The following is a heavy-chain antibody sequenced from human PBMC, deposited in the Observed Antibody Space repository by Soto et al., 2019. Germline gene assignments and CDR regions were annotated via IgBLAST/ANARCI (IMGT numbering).Heavy chain of an antibody. Sequence: EVQLVESGGGLVKPGGSLRLSCAASGFTFSNAWMNWVRQAPGKGLEWVGRIKSKTDGGTTDYAAPVKGRFTISRDDSKNTLYLQMNSLKTEDTAMYYCTTKWELLFQSWDYWGQGTLVTVSS. V-gene: IGHV3-15*07. D-gene: IGHD1-26*01. CDR3: TTKWELLFQSWDY. CDR1: GFTFSNAW. CDR2: IKSKTDGGTT. J-gene: IGHJ4*02.